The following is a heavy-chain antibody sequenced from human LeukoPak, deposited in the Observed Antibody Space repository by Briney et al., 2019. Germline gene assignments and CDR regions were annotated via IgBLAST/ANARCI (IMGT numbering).Heavy chain of an antibody. D-gene: IGHD2-2*01. CDR2: IYPGDSDT. J-gene: IGHJ4*02. Sequence: GESLKISFKGSGYRFTSYWIGWVRQMPGKGLEWMGIIYPGDSDTRYSPSFQGQVTISADKSISTAYLQWSSLKASDTAMYYCARLWDVVVPRYFDYWGQGTLVTVSS. V-gene: IGHV5-51*01. CDR1: GYRFTSYW. CDR3: ARLWDVVVPRYFDY.